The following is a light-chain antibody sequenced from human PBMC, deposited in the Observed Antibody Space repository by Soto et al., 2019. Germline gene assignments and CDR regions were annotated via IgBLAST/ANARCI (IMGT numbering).Light chain of an antibody. CDR1: QSVSSN. CDR3: QQYNNWPRT. V-gene: IGKV3-15*01. CDR2: GAS. Sequence: EIVMTQSPATLSVSPGERATLSCRASQSVSSNLAWYHQKPGQAPRLLVYGASTRATGIPARFSGSGSGTEFTLTISSLQSEDFAVYYCQQYNNWPRTFGRGTKVDMK. J-gene: IGKJ1*01.